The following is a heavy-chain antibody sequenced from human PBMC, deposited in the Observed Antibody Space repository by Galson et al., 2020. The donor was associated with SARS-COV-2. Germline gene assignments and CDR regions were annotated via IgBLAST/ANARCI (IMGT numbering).Heavy chain of an antibody. Sequence: GGSLRLSCAASGFTVSANYMSWVRQAPGKGLEWVSVIYSDGSTSYADSVKGRITISRDTSKNTLYLQMNSLRAEDSAVYYCARDRGGGYGLDPWGQGTLVTVSS. D-gene: IGHD3-16*01. CDR2: IYSDGST. CDR3: ARDRGGGYGLDP. J-gene: IGHJ5*02. CDR1: GFTVSANY. V-gene: IGHV3-53*01.